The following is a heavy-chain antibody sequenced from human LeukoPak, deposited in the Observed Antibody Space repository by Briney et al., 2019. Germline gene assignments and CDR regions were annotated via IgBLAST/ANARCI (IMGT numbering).Heavy chain of an antibody. CDR2: IYPGDSDI. V-gene: IGHV5-51*01. Sequence: GGSPKVTCKGSGYMITSYWVGSVRQIAGKGRERLGIIYPGDSDIRYRPPFLGQVTISAERSISTAYLQWSSLKASDNAIYYCARGGEGSGWPFDYWGQGTLVTVSA. J-gene: IGHJ4*02. D-gene: IGHD6-19*01. CDR1: GYMITSYW. CDR3: ARGGEGSGWPFDY.